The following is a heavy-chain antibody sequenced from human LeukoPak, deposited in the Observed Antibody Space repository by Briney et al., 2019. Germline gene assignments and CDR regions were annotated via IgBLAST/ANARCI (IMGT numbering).Heavy chain of an antibody. CDR1: GFTFSSYE. J-gene: IGHJ4*02. CDR3: ARAAAAAGRFFDY. V-gene: IGHV3-48*03. Sequence: GGTLRLSCAASGFTFSSYEMSWVRQASGKGLEWVSYLSSSDETIYYADSVKGRFTVSRDNGKNSLYLQMNTLRAEDTAVYYCARAAAAAGRFFDYWGQGTLVTVSS. CDR2: LSSSDETI. D-gene: IGHD6-13*01.